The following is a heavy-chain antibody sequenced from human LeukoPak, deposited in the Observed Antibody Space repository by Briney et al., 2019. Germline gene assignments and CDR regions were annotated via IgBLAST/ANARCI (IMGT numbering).Heavy chain of an antibody. Sequence: SETLSLTCTVSGGSISSFYWSWIRQPPGKGLEGIGYIYYSGGTYFNPSLKSRVTISVDTSKNQFSLKLSSVTAADTAVYYCASGEITFDYWGQGTLVTVSS. J-gene: IGHJ4*02. D-gene: IGHD5-24*01. CDR1: GGSISSFY. CDR3: ASGEITFDY. CDR2: IYYSGGT. V-gene: IGHV4-59*01.